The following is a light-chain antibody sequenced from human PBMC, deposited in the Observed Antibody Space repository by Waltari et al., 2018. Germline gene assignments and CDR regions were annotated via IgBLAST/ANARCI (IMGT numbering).Light chain of an antibody. CDR2: NAA. J-gene: IGLJ3*02. CDR3: VLYMNGGIWV. CDR1: QGSVLTRYY. Sequence: QTVVTQEPSLSVSPGGTVTPTCGLTQGSVLTRYYPSWYQQTPGQAPRTLIYNAATRSSGVPDRFSGSILGSKAARTIAGAQADDESDYYCVLYMNGGIWVFGGGTELTVL. V-gene: IGLV8-61*01.